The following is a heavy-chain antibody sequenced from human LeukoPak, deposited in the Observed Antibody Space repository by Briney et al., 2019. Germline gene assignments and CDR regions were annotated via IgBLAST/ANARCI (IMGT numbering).Heavy chain of an antibody. CDR2: IYYSGST. CDR1: VGSVITYY. Sequence: MSAETLSHTCTLSVGSVITYYSRWLRQPPGKELEGLGYIYYSGSTNYNPSLKSRVTISVDTSKDQFSLKLRSVTAADTAVYYCARHYYDTSAYYYVDAFDNWGQGTVVAVSS. J-gene: IGHJ3*02. D-gene: IGHD3-22*01. CDR3: ARHYYDTSAYYYVDAFDN. V-gene: IGHV4-59*08.